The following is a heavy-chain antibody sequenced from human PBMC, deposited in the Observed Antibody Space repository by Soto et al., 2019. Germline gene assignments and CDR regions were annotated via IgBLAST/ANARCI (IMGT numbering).Heavy chain of an antibody. J-gene: IGHJ4*02. V-gene: IGHV3-30*03. Sequence: QVHLVESGGGEVQTGRSLRLSCAASGFTFSNYGMHWVRQAPGKGLEWVAVISDDGVSKYYADSVQGRFTISRDNSESAVFLQMNSLRPDDTALYFCVRAYYFGSGTSYTLYYWGQGTQVTVSS. D-gene: IGHD3-10*01. CDR2: ISDDGVSK. CDR3: VRAYYFGSGTSYTLYY. CDR1: GFTFSNYG.